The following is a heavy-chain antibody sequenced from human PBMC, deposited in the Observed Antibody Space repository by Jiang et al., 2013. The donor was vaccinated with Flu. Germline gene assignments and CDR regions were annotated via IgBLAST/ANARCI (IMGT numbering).Heavy chain of an antibody. J-gene: IGHJ4*02. Sequence: GSTYYNPSLKSRVTISVDTSKNQFSLKLSSVTAADTAVYYCARAYSSGWYRYFDYWGQGTLVTVVL. CDR2: GST. CDR3: ARAYSSGWYRYFDY. V-gene: IGHV4-31*02. D-gene: IGHD6-19*01.